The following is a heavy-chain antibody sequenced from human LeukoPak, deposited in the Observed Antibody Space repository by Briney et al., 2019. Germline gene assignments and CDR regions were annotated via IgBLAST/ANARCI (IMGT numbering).Heavy chain of an antibody. J-gene: IGHJ4*02. V-gene: IGHV1-2*02. D-gene: IGHD5-24*01. Sequence: ASVTVSCKASGYTFTGYYLHWVRQAPGQGPEWMGWINPNSGGTKYAQKFQGRVTMTRDTSISTAYMELSSLRSDDTAVYYCARRGEGYNFAYWGQGTLVTVSS. CDR1: GYTFTGYY. CDR2: INPNSGGT. CDR3: ARRGEGYNFAY.